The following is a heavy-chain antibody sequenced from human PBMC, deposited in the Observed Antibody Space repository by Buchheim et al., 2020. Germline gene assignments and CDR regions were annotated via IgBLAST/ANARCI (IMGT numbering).Heavy chain of an antibody. Sequence: EVQLVESGGGLVQPGGSLRLSCAASGFTVSSNYMSWVRQAPGKGLEWVSVIYSGGSTYYADSVKGRFTISRDNSKNTLYLQMNSLRAEDTAVYYCARSDYGGNSKYYYYYGMDVWGQGTT. CDR3: ARSDYGGNSKYYYYYGMDV. J-gene: IGHJ6*02. CDR1: GFTVSSNY. V-gene: IGHV3-66*01. D-gene: IGHD4-23*01. CDR2: IYSGGST.